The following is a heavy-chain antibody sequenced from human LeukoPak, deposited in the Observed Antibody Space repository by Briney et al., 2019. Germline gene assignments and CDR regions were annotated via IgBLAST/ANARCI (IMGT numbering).Heavy chain of an antibody. V-gene: IGHV3-7*01. CDR2: MKEDGSEI. J-gene: IGHJ6*03. D-gene: IGHD3-16*01. CDR3: AKGGPWGSTRYMDV. Sequence: GGSLRLSCAASGFPFDVQTMSWVRQAPGQGLDWVASMKEDGSEIYYVDSVKGRFTISRDNPKNSLYLQMNSLRDEGTAVYYCAKGGPWGSTRYMDVWGKGTTVTVSS. CDR1: GFPFDVQT.